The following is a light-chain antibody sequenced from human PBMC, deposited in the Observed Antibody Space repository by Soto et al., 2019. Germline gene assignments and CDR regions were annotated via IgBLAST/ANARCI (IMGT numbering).Light chain of an antibody. CDR2: EVI. CDR1: SSDVGGYTY. V-gene: IGLV2-8*01. CDR3: SSYAGSNNFVV. J-gene: IGLJ2*01. Sequence: QSALTQPPSASGSPGQSVTISCTGTSSDVGGYTYVSWYQRHPGKAPKLMIYEVIKRPSGVPDRFSGSKSGNTASLTVSGLQAEDEADYFCSSYAGSNNFVVFGGGTKLTVL.